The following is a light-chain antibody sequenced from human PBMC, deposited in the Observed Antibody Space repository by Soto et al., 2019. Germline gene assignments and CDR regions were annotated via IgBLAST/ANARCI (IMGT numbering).Light chain of an antibody. V-gene: IGKV1-5*03. Sequence: DIHITHSPSTLSSSVLDIFTITCRASQSTSSYLAWYQQKPGKAPKLLIYQASSLENGVPSRFSGSGSGTEFSLTISSLQPDDFATYYCQQYSSHSTFGQGTKVDIK. J-gene: IGKJ1*01. CDR1: QSTSSY. CDR3: QQYSSHST. CDR2: QAS.